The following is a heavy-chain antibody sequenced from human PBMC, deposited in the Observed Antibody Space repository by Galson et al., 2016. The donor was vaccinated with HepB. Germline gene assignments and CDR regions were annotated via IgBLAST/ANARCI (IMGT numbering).Heavy chain of an antibody. CDR3: AATSQYCFATSCHLKPDV. Sequence: ETLSLTCSVSADSMNFYYRNWIRQPPGKGLEWIGYIYYQGNTNYNPSLKSRVSMSVDTSKSQFSLKLSSVTAADTAVYYCAATSQYCFATSCHLKPDVWGQGTTVTVSS. CDR1: ADSMNFYY. D-gene: IGHD2/OR15-2a*01. J-gene: IGHJ6*02. CDR2: IYYQGNT. V-gene: IGHV4-59*01.